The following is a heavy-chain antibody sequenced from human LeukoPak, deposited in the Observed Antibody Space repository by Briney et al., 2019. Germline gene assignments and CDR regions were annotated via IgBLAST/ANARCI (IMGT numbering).Heavy chain of an antibody. CDR3: AKCLRQCIRGSCYSVQNYFDY. CDR2: ISGSGSST. D-gene: IGHD2-15*01. J-gene: IGHJ4*02. V-gene: IGHV3-23*01. Sequence: GGSVRLSCAASGFTFSSYAMSWVRQAPGKGLEWFSAISGSGSSTYYADSVKGRFTISRDNAKNTLYLQMNTLRAEHTAVYDYAKCLRQCIRGSCYSVQNYFDYWGQGSLVTVSS. CDR1: GFTFSSYA.